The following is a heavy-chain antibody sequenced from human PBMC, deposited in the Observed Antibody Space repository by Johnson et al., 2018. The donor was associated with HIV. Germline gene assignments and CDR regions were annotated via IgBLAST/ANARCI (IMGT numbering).Heavy chain of an antibody. J-gene: IGHJ3*02. CDR1: GFTFDDYA. CDR2: ITWNSGSI. D-gene: IGHD1-1*01. Sequence: VQLLESGGGLVQPGRSLRLSCSASGFTFDDYAMHWVRQVPGKGLEWVSGITWNSGSIGYADSVKGRFTISRDNAKNTLYLQMNSLRAEDTAVYYCTTGPWWNGYHAFDIWGQGTMVTVSS. CDR3: TTGPWWNGYHAFDI. V-gene: IGHV3-9*01.